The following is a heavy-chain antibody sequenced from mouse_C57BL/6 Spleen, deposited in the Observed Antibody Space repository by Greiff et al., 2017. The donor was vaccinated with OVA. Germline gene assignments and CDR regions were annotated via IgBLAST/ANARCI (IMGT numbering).Heavy chain of an antibody. Sequence: QVPLKQPGAELVMPGASVKLSCKASGYTFTSYWMHWVKQRPGQGLEWIGEIDPSDSYTNYNQKFQGKSTLTVDKSSSTAYMPLSSLASEDSAVYYCAKGDGYHYAMDYWGQGTSVTVSS. CDR1: GYTFTSYW. CDR3: AKGDGYHYAMDY. J-gene: IGHJ4*01. D-gene: IGHD2-3*01. CDR2: IDPSDSYT. V-gene: IGHV1-69*01.